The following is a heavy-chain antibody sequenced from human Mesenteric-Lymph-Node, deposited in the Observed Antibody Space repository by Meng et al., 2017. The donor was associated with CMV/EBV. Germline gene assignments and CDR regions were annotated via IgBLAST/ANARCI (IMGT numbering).Heavy chain of an antibody. CDR1: GYTFTGYY. J-gene: IGHJ5*02. CDR2: MNAKRGDT. D-gene: IGHD4-17*01. Sequence: ASVKVSCKASGYTFTGYYMHWVRQAPGQGLEWMGWMNAKRGDTNYGQKFQGRVTMTRDTSIGTAYMELSRLRSDDTAVYYCARDLTTVYNWFDPWGQGTLVTVSS. V-gene: IGHV1-2*02. CDR3: ARDLTTVYNWFDP.